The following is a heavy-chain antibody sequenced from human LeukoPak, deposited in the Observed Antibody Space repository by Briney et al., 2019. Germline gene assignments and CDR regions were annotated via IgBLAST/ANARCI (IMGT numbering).Heavy chain of an antibody. CDR1: GFTFSSYA. Sequence: GGSLRLSCAASGFTFSSYAMSWVRQAPGKGLEWVSAISGSGGSTYYADSVKGRFTISRDNSKNTLYLQMNSLKTEDTAVYYCTTDPLYYDFWSGYYKVAYWGQGTLVTVSS. CDR3: TTDPLYYDFWSGYYKVAY. D-gene: IGHD3-3*01. J-gene: IGHJ4*02. CDR2: ISGSGGST. V-gene: IGHV3-23*01.